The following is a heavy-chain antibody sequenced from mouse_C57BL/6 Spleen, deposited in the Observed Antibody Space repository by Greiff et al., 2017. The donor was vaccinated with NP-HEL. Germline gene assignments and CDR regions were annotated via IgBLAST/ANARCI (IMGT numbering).Heavy chain of an antibody. CDR2: IWTGGGT. CDR1: GFSLTSYA. Sequence: VKVVESGPGLVAPSQSLSITCTVSGFSLTSYAISWVRQPPGKGLEWLGVIWTGGGTNYNSALKSRLSISKDNSKSQVFLKINSLQTDDTARYYCARNKGYDGYYAMDYWGQGTTGTVAS. D-gene: IGHD2-3*01. V-gene: IGHV2-9-1*01. J-gene: IGHJ4*01. CDR3: ARNKGYDGYYAMDY.